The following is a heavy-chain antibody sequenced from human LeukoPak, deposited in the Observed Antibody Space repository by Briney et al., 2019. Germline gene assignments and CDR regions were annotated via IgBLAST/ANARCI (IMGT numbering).Heavy chain of an antibody. J-gene: IGHJ6*02. Sequence: SETLPLTCTVSGGSISSGGYYWSWIRQHPGKGLEWIGYIYYSGSTYYNPSLKSRVTISVDTSKNQFSLKLSSVTAADTAVYYCARILPYYYYGMDVWGQGTTVTVSS. D-gene: IGHD2/OR15-2a*01. CDR1: GGSISSGGYY. CDR3: ARILPYYYYGMDV. V-gene: IGHV4-31*03. CDR2: IYYSGST.